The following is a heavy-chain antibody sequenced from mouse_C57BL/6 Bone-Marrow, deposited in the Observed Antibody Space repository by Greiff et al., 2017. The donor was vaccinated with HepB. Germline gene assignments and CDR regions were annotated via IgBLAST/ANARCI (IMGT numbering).Heavy chain of an antibody. CDR1: GYTFTSYG. CDR3: ARRTTVVAYYAMDY. Sequence: VQLQQSGAELARPGASVKLSCKASGYTFTSYGISWVKQSTGQGLEWIGEIYPRSGNTYYNEKFKGKATLTADKSSSTAYIELRSLTSEDSAVYFCARRTTVVAYYAMDYWGQGTSVTVSS. V-gene: IGHV1-81*01. CDR2: IYPRSGNT. D-gene: IGHD1-1*01. J-gene: IGHJ4*01.